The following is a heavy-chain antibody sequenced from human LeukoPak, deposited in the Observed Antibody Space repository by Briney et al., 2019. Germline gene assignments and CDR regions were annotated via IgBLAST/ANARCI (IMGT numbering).Heavy chain of an antibody. J-gene: IGHJ3*02. CDR2: IVVGSGNT. CDR1: GFSLTNSA. CDR3: AAGYIGGAMVTNAFDI. D-gene: IGHD5-18*01. V-gene: IGHV1-58*01. Sequence: SVKVSCKASGFSLTNSAVQWVRQARGQGLEWIGWIVVGSGNTIYVQKFQERVTITRDMSTSTAYMELSSLRSEDTAVYYCAAGYIGGAMVTNAFDIWGQGTMVTVSS.